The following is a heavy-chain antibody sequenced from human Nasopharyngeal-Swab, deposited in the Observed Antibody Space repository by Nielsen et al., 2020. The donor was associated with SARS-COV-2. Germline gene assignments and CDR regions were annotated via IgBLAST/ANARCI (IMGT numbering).Heavy chain of an antibody. CDR2: IYSGGGT. CDR1: GVTVSNTY. D-gene: IGHD5-24*01. CDR3: ARGRAGDGYNYDAFDI. Sequence: GGSLRLSCAGSGVTVSNTYISWVRQAPGKGLEWVAVIYSGGGTDYADSLKGRFTISRDISKNTLYLQINSLRAEDTAVYYCARGRAGDGYNYDAFDIWGQGTMVTVSS. V-gene: IGHV3-53*01. J-gene: IGHJ3*02.